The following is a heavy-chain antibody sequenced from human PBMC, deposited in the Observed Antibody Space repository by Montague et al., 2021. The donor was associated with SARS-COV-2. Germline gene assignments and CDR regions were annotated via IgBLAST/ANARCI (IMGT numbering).Heavy chain of an antibody. V-gene: IGHV3-53*01. D-gene: IGHD2-8*01. J-gene: IGHJ4*02. CDR1: GLIVSNKY. CDR3: ATSGAPNLGDS. CDR2: IYPDGST. Sequence: SLRLSCAASGLIVSNKYMSWVRQAAGKGLDWVSIIYPDGSTYYSDSLKVRFTISRDNSKNTLYLQMNDLEPEDMAVYYCATSGAPNLGDSWGQGTLVTVSS.